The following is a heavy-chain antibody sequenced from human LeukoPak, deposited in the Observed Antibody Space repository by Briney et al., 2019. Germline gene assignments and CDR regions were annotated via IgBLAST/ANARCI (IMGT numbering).Heavy chain of an antibody. J-gene: IGHJ4*02. D-gene: IGHD3-10*01. Sequence: ASVKVSCKASGYTFTSYAMHWVRQAPGQRLEWMGWINAGNGNTKYSQKFQGRVTITRDTSASTAYMELSSLRSEDTAVYYCARDSKSTLLWFGESRSYFDYWGQGTLVTVSS. CDR3: ARDSKSTLLWFGESRSYFDY. V-gene: IGHV1-3*01. CDR2: INAGNGNT. CDR1: GYTFTSYA.